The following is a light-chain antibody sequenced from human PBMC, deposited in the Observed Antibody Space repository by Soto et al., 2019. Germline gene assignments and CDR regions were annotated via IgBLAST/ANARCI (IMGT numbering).Light chain of an antibody. J-gene: IGKJ1*01. CDR3: LQHGSYPRT. V-gene: IGKV1-17*01. CDR2: DAS. Sequence: DIQMTQSPSSLSASVGDRVIITCRASQGIRNDLAWYQQKPGKAPRGLIYDASKLQDGVPSRFSGSGSGTEFTLTISSLQPEDIATYYCLQHGSYPRTFGQGTKVDIK. CDR1: QGIRND.